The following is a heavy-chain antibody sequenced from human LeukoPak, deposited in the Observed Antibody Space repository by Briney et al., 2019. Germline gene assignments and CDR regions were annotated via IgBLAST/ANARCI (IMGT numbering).Heavy chain of an antibody. CDR1: GGTFSSYA. V-gene: IGHV1-69*13. Sequence: SVKVSCKASGGTFSSYAISWVRQAPGQGLEWMGGIIPIFGTANYAQKFQGRVTITADESTSTAYMELSSLRSEDTAVYYCASPSIFGVVNAFDIWGQGTMVTVSS. J-gene: IGHJ3*02. CDR3: ASPSIFGVVNAFDI. CDR2: IIPIFGTA. D-gene: IGHD3-3*01.